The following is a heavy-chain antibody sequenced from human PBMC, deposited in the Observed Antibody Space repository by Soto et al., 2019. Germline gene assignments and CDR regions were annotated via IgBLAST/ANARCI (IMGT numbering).Heavy chain of an antibody. J-gene: IGHJ5*02. D-gene: IGHD1-1*01. V-gene: IGHV6-1*01. CDR2: TYYRSKWFD. Sequence: SQTLSLTCAISGGSVSSNIAAWNWVRQSPSRGLEWLGRTYYRSKWFDDYAISVKSRITINPDTSKNQFSLQLNSVTPEDTAVYYCARLSWNAVPAWGQGTLVTVSS. CDR1: GGSVSSNIAA. CDR3: ARLSWNAVPA.